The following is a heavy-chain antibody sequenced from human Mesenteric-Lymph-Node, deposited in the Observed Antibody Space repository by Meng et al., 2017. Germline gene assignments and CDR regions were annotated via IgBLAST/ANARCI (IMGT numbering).Heavy chain of an antibody. CDR1: AASISSRAYY. J-gene: IGHJ4*02. Sequence: SETLSLTCTVSAASISSRAYYWNWIRQHPGKGLEWIGYIYYSGSPYYNPSLKSRVTISVDTSKNQFSLRLSSVTAADTAMYYCARGGLSRIDYWGQGTLVTVSS. V-gene: IGHV4-31*03. CDR2: IYYSGSP. CDR3: ARGGLSRIDY. D-gene: IGHD3-16*01.